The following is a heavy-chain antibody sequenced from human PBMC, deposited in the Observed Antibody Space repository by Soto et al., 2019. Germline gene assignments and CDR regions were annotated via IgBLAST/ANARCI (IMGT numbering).Heavy chain of an antibody. CDR3: ARGGSSASRDGYNYYFDY. CDR1: GGSISSGGYS. CDR2: IYHSGST. D-gene: IGHD5-12*01. V-gene: IGHV4-30-2*01. J-gene: IGHJ4*02. Sequence: PSETLSLTCAVSGGSISSGGYSWSWIRQPPGKGLEWIGYIYHSGSTYYNPSLKSRVTISVDRSKNQFSLKLSSVTAADTAVYYCARGGSSASRDGYNYYFDYWGQGTLVTVS.